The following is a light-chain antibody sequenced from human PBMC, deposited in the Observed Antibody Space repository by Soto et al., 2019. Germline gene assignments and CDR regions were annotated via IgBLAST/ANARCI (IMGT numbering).Light chain of an antibody. V-gene: IGKV4-1*01. CDR1: RSLLYSSTNRNY. Sequence: DTVMTQSPDSLAVSLGERVTINCKSSRSLLYSSTNRNYLAWFQQKPGQPPKLLTYWASTRESGVPDRFTGSGSGTDFTITISSLQAEDVAVYYCLQYYSSPWTFGQGTKVEIK. CDR3: LQYYSSPWT. J-gene: IGKJ1*01. CDR2: WAS.